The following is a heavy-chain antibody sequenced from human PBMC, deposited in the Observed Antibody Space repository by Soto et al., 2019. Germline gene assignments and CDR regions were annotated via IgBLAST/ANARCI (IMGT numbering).Heavy chain of an antibody. CDR1: GYTLTELS. CDR3: ATDRSGWPIHFDY. Sequence: EASVKVSSKVSGYTLTELSMHWVRQAPGKGLEWMGGFDPEDGETIYAQKFQGRVTMTEDTSTDTAYMELSSLRSEDTAVYYCATDRSGWPIHFDYWGQGTLVTVSS. CDR2: FDPEDGET. J-gene: IGHJ4*02. V-gene: IGHV1-24*01. D-gene: IGHD2-15*01.